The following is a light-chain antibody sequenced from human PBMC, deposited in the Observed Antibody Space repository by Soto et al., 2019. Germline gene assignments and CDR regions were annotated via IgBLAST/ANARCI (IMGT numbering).Light chain of an antibody. CDR2: LDN. Sequence: SYELTQPPSVSVSPGQTASITCSGDKLGDKYAFWYQQRPGQSPVLLIYLDNKRPSGIPERFSGSNSGNTATLTISGTQALDEADYFCQAWATNTVIFGGGTKLTVL. CDR1: KLGDKY. V-gene: IGLV3-1*01. J-gene: IGLJ2*01. CDR3: QAWATNTVI.